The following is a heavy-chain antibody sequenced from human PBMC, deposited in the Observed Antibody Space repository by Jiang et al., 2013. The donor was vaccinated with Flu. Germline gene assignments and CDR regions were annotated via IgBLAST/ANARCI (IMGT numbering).Heavy chain of an antibody. CDR2: IWYDGSNK. CDR3: ARDGGVVTAPQYYFDY. V-gene: IGHV3-33*01. CDR1: GFTFSSYG. D-gene: IGHD2-21*02. Sequence: GGGVVQPGRSLRLSCAASGFTFSSYGMHWVRQAPGKGLEWVAVIWYDGSNKYYADSVKGRFTISRDNSKNTLYLQMNSLRAEDTAVYYCARDGGVVTAPQYYFDYWGQGTLVTVSS. J-gene: IGHJ4*02.